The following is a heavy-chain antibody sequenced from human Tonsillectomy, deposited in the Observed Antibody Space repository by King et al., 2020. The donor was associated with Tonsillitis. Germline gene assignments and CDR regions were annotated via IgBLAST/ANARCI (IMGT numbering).Heavy chain of an antibody. D-gene: IGHD1-26*01. Sequence: QLQESGPGVVKPSETLSLTCTVSGGSISSSDHFWAWIRQPPGKGLEWIGYMDYSGTTFYNPSLKSRITISGGTSENRFSLKLSSVTAADTAVYFCARYVSGSFDYRGQGALVTVSS. CDR2: MDYSGTT. CDR1: GGSISSSDHF. J-gene: IGHJ4*02. V-gene: IGHV4-39*01. CDR3: ARYVSGSFDY.